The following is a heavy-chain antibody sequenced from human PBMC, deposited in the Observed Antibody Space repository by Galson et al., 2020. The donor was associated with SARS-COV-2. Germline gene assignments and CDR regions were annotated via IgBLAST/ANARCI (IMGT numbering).Heavy chain of an antibody. CDR1: GFTFSNYW. Sequence: TGGSLRLSCTASGFTFSNYWMHWVRHAPETGLVWVSRLNEHGNIINYADSVRGPFTISRDNAKSTLYLQMNGLRADDTAVYYCVRDLSGAQDSWGPGTLVTVSS. D-gene: IGHD7-27*01. J-gene: IGHJ4*02. CDR3: VRDLSGAQDS. V-gene: IGHV3-74*01. CDR2: LNEHGNII.